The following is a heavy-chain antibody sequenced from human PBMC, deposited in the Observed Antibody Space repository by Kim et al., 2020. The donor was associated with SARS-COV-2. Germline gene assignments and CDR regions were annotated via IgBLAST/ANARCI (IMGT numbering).Heavy chain of an antibody. D-gene: IGHD6-13*01. Sequence: NYAQKFQGRVTITADESTSTAYMELSSLRSEDTAVYYCARGEGYSSSIDYWGQGTLVTVSS. J-gene: IGHJ4*02. V-gene: IGHV1-69*01. CDR3: ARGEGYSSSIDY.